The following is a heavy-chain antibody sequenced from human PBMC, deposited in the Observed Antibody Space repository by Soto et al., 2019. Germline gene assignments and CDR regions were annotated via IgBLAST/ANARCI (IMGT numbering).Heavy chain of an antibody. Sequence: SETLSLTCTVSGGSISSGGYYWSWIRQHPGKGLEWIGYIYYSGSTYYNPSLKSRVTISVDTSKNQFSLKLSSVTAADTAVYYCARERIAADYGMDVWGQGTTVTVSS. CDR2: IYYSGST. V-gene: IGHV4-31*03. J-gene: IGHJ6*02. CDR3: ARERIAADYGMDV. CDR1: GGSISSGGYY. D-gene: IGHD6-13*01.